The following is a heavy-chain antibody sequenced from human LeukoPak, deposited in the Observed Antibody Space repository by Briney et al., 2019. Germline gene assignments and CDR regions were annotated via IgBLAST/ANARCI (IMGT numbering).Heavy chain of an antibody. CDR3: TRDGS. CDR2: IKEDGSEK. Sequence: GGSLRLSCEGSGFTFSIYWMSWVRQAPGKGLEWVANIKEDGSEKYYVDSVKGRFTISKDNAKNSLYLQMNSLRAEDTAVYYCTRDGSWGQGTLVTVSS. J-gene: IGHJ4*02. CDR1: GFTFSIYW. V-gene: IGHV3-7*01.